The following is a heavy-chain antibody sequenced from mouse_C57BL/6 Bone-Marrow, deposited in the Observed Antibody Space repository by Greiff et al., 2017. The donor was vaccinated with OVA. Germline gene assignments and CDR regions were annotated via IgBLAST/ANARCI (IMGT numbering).Heavy chain of an antibody. Sequence: EVKLVESGPGLVKPSQSLSLTCSVTGYSITSGYYWNWIRQFPGNKLEWMGYISYDGSNNYNPSLKNRISITRDTSKNQFFLKLNSVTTEDTATYYCASYGNYEGFAYWGQGTLVTVSA. CDR2: ISYDGSN. V-gene: IGHV3-6*01. CDR3: ASYGNYEGFAY. CDR1: GYSITSGYY. J-gene: IGHJ3*01. D-gene: IGHD2-1*01.